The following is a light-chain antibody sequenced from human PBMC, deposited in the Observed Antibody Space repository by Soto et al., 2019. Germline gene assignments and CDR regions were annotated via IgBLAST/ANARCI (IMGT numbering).Light chain of an antibody. V-gene: IGKV3-15*01. Sequence: ETVMTQSPATLSVSPGERATLSCGASQSVSTNLAWYQQKPGQVPRLLIYGASTRASDIPARFSGSGSGTEFTLAISSLQSEDFPVYYCQQYNEWPLTFGGGTKVVIE. CDR2: GAS. CDR3: QQYNEWPLT. CDR1: QSVSTN. J-gene: IGKJ4*01.